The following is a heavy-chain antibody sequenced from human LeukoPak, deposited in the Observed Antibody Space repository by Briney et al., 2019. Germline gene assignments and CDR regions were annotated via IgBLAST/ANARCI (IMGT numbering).Heavy chain of an antibody. CDR3: AKDDVYCGGGSCFGDLDS. V-gene: IGHV3-23*01. D-gene: IGHD2-15*01. J-gene: IGHJ4*02. CDR2: ISGSGGGT. CDR1: GFTFSSYA. Sequence: SGGSLRLSCAASGFTFSSYAMNWVRQAPGKGLEWVSAISGSGGGTYYADSVKGWFTISRDNSKNTLYLQTNSLRAEDTALYYCAKDDVYCGGGSCFGDLDSWGQGTLVTVSS.